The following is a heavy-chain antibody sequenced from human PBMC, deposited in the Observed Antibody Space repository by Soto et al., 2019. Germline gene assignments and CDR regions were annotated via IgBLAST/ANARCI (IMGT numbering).Heavy chain of an antibody. V-gene: IGHV1-18*04. J-gene: IGHJ5*02. CDR1: GYTFTSYG. Sequence: VQLVQSGAEVKKPGASVKVSCKASGYTFTSYGITWVRQAPGQGLEWMGWISAYNGDTNYALRLQGRVTMTTDTSTSTVYMELKSLKSDDTAVYYCARDQEYSTSGLYWFDLWGQGTLVTVSS. CDR3: ARDQEYSTSGLYWFDL. CDR2: ISAYNGDT. D-gene: IGHD6-6*01.